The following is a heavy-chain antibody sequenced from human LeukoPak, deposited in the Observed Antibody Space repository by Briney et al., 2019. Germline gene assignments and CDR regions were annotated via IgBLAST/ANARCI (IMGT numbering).Heavy chain of an antibody. CDR1: NGSMTRDSDY. J-gene: IGHJ5*02. D-gene: IGHD2-2*03. CDR2: IFYSGKT. CDR3: ARLWIVATWFDA. Sequence: SETLSLTCIVSNGSMTRDSDYWAWVRQPPGKGLEWIGTIFYSGKTYYSASLKRRVTVYLNTSKKNFSLRLSSVTAADTAVYFCARLWIVATWFDAWGQGALVTVSS. V-gene: IGHV4-39*02.